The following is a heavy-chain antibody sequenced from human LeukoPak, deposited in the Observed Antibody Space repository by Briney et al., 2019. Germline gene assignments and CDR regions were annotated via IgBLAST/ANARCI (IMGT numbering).Heavy chain of an antibody. D-gene: IGHD6-19*01. V-gene: IGHV3-21*01. Sequence: PGGSLRLSCAASGFTFSSYTMNWVRQAPGKGLEWVSSISGSSSYIYYADSVKGRFTISRDNAKNSLYLQMNSLRAEDTAVYYCARDPPPRSIAVAGVFDYWGQGTLVTVSS. CDR2: ISGSSSYI. J-gene: IGHJ4*02. CDR1: GFTFSSYT. CDR3: ARDPPPRSIAVAGVFDY.